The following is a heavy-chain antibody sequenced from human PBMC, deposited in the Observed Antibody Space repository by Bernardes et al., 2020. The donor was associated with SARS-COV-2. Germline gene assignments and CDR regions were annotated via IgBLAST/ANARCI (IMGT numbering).Heavy chain of an antibody. D-gene: IGHD3-3*01. CDR2: IYYSGST. CDR1: GGSISSSSYY. CDR3: ARRAQSITIFGVVSDWFDP. Sequence: SKTLSLTCTVSGGSISSSSYYWGWIRQPPGKGLEWIGSIYYSGSTYYNPSLKSRVTISVDTSKNQFSLKLSSVTAADTAVYYCARRAQSITIFGVVSDWFDPWGQGTLVTVSS. J-gene: IGHJ5*02. V-gene: IGHV4-39*01.